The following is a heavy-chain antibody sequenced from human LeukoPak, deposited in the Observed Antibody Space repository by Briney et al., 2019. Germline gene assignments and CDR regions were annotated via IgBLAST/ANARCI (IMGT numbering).Heavy chain of an antibody. CDR2: IYYNGYT. CDR1: GGSISSGSYY. Sequence: SSETLSLTCTVSGGSISSGSYYWDWIRQPPGKGLEWIGHIYYNGYTYYNPSLKSRVTISVDTSKNQFSLKLSSVTAADTAVYYCARKLASSTLKAGAFDIWGQGTMVTVSS. J-gene: IGHJ3*02. CDR3: ARKLASSTLKAGAFDI. D-gene: IGHD2-2*01. V-gene: IGHV4-39*01.